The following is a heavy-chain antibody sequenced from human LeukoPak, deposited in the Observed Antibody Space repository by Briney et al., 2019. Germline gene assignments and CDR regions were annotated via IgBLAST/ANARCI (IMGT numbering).Heavy chain of an antibody. CDR1: GFTFSSYG. CDR3: ARVGRVVVVPAAHYYYYYYMDV. Sequence: PGGSLRLSCAASGFTFSSYGMHWVRQAPGKGLEWVAFIRYDGSNKYYADSVKGRFTISRDNSKNTLYLQMNSLRAEDTAVYYCARVGRVVVVPAAHYYYYYYMDVRGKGTTVTVSS. V-gene: IGHV3-30*02. CDR2: IRYDGSNK. J-gene: IGHJ6*03. D-gene: IGHD2-2*01.